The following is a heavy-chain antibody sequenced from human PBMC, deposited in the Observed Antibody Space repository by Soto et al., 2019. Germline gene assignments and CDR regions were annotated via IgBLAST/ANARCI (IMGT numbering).Heavy chain of an antibody. J-gene: IGHJ4*02. V-gene: IGHV3-9*01. Sequence: DVQLVESGGGLVQPGRSLRLSCAASGFTFDDYAMHWVRQAPGKGLEWVSGISWNSGSIGYADSVKGRFTISRDNAKNSLYLQMNSLGAEDTALYYCATDTYCGSLGAFDYWGQGTLVTVSS. D-gene: IGHD1-26*01. CDR1: GFTFDDYA. CDR2: ISWNSGSI. CDR3: ATDTYCGSLGAFDY.